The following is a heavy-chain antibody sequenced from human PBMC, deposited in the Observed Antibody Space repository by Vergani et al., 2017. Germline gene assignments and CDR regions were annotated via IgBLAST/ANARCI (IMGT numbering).Heavy chain of an antibody. Sequence: EVQLLESGGGLVQPGGSLRLSCAASGFTFSSYAMSWVRQAPGKGLEWVSAISGSGGSTYYADSVKGRFTISRDNSKNTLYLQMNSLRAEDTAVYYCAKAATYYYDSSGFNAFDIWGQGTMVTVSS. D-gene: IGHD3-22*01. CDR3: AKAATYYYDSSGFNAFDI. J-gene: IGHJ3*02. CDR1: GFTFSSYA. V-gene: IGHV3-23*01. CDR2: ISGSGGST.